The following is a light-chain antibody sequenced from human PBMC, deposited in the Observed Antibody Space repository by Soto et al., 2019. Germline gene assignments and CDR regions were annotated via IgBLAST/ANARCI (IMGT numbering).Light chain of an antibody. J-gene: IGKJ4*01. V-gene: IGKV1-5*01. CDR2: DAS. CDR1: QDISGW. Sequence: DIQMTQSPSTLSASVGDRVTITCRASQDISGWLAWYQQKPGKAPKVLIYDASSLESGVPLRFSGSGSGTEFPLTITSLQPDDFATYYCQQYKNYSPLTFCGGTKVEIK. CDR3: QQYKNYSPLT.